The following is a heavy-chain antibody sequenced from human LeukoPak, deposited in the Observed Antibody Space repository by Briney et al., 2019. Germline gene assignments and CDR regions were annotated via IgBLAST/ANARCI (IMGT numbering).Heavy chain of an antibody. Sequence: SETLSLTCAVYGGSFSGYYWSWIPHPPGKGLEWIGEINHSGSTNYNPSLKSRVTISVDTSKNQFSLKLSSVTAADTAVYYCARGGQLGIVVVPEGRLNWFDPWGQGTLVTVSS. D-gene: IGHD2-2*01. CDR1: GGSFSGYY. V-gene: IGHV4-34*01. J-gene: IGHJ5*02. CDR2: INHSGST. CDR3: ARGGQLGIVVVPEGRLNWFDP.